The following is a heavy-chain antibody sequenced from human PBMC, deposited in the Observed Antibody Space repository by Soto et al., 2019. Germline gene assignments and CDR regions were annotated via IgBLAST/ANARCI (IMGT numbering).Heavy chain of an antibody. D-gene: IGHD6-6*01. CDR3: ASSCFIAARLDDWFDP. V-gene: IGHV6-1*01. Sequence: QTLSLTCVMSGEGVSSNSAAWNWIRQSPSRGFEWLGRTYYRSKWYNDYAVSVKSRITINPDTSKNQFSLQLNSVTPEDTAVYYCASSCFIAARLDDWFDPWGQGTLVTVSS. CDR2: TYYRSKWYN. CDR1: GEGVSSNSAA. J-gene: IGHJ5*02.